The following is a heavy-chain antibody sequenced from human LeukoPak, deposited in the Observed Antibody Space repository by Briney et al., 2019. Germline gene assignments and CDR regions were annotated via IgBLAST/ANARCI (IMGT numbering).Heavy chain of an antibody. Sequence: GGSLRLSXAASGFTFRNYAMNWVRQAPGKGLEWVSAISADGDSTYYADSVKGRFTISRDNSKNTLYLQMNSLRPGDTAVYYCAKRRYCTSTTCHDFDYWGQGTLVTVSS. J-gene: IGHJ4*02. CDR3: AKRRYCTSTTCHDFDY. D-gene: IGHD2-2*01. CDR2: ISADGDST. V-gene: IGHV3-23*01. CDR1: GFTFRNYA.